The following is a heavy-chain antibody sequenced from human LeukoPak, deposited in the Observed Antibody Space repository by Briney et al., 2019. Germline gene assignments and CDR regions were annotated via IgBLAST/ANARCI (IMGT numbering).Heavy chain of an antibody. Sequence: GGSLRLSCAASGFTFSTFAMSWVRQAPGKGLEWVAVISYDGSNKYYADSVKGRFTISRDNSKNTLYLQMNSLRAEDTAVYYCAKDGDMITFGGVIVSYYFDYWGQGTLVTVSS. D-gene: IGHD3-16*02. CDR1: GFTFSTFA. CDR3: AKDGDMITFGGVIVSYYFDY. J-gene: IGHJ4*02. V-gene: IGHV3-30*18. CDR2: ISYDGSNK.